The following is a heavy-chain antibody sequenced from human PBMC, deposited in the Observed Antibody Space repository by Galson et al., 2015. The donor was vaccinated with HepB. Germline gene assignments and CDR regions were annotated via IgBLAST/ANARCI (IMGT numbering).Heavy chain of an antibody. D-gene: IGHD3-22*01. CDR2: IYPGDSDT. Sequence: QSGAEGKKPGESLKISCKGSGYSFTSYWIGWVRQMPGKGLEWMGIIYPGDSDTRYSPSFQGQVTISADKSISTAYLQWSSLKASDTAMYYCARGVYYDSSGYSPPHFDYWGQGTLVTVSS. CDR1: GYSFTSYW. J-gene: IGHJ4*02. V-gene: IGHV5-51*03. CDR3: ARGVYYDSSGYSPPHFDY.